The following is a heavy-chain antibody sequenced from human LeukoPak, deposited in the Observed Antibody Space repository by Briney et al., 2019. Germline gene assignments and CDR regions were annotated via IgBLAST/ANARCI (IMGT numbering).Heavy chain of an antibody. CDR3: VRGIFSGSFGDY. J-gene: IGHJ4*02. V-gene: IGHV3-64D*06. CDR1: GLTFSNYA. CDR2: ISSNGGST. D-gene: IGHD1-26*01. Sequence: GGSLRLSCSASGLTFSNYAMHWVRQAPGKGLEYVSAISSNGGSTYNADSVKGRFTISRDNSKNTLFLQMSSLRAEDTAVYYCVRGIFSGSFGDYWGQGTLVTVSS.